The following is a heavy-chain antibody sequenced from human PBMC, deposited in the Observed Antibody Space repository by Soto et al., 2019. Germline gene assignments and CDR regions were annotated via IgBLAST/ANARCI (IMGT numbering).Heavy chain of an antibody. V-gene: IGHV1-18*04. CDR3: ARDQGGDGFDA. CDR2: ISSYYGST. D-gene: IGHD1-26*01. J-gene: IGHJ5*02. Sequence: QVQLLQSGAEVKKPGASVRVSCKASGYTFTNYGISWVRQAPGQGLEWMGWISSYYGSTDYAQIFEGRVTMTTDTSTSTAYLELRSLRSDDTAIYYCARDQGGDGFDAWGQGTLVTVSS. CDR1: GYTFTNYG.